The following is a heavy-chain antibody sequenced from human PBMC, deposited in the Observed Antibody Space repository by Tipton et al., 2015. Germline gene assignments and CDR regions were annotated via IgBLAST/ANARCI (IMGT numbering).Heavy chain of an antibody. Sequence: GLVKPSETLSLTCAVSAYSISSDYYRGWIRQPPGKGLEWIGSISHSGNTYYNPSLKSRVTMSRDTSKNQFSLKLTSVTAADTAVYYCACQDYDSLTRDYQTVDYWGQGTLVTISS. D-gene: IGHD3-9*01. CDR1: AYSISSDYY. V-gene: IGHV4-38-2*01. J-gene: IGHJ4*02. CDR2: ISHSGNT. CDR3: ACQDYDSLTRDYQTVDY.